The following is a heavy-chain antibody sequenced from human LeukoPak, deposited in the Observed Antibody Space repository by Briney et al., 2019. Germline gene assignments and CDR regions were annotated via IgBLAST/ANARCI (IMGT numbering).Heavy chain of an antibody. CDR1: GLTLSNYW. J-gene: IGHJ2*01. Sequence: PGGSLRLSCAASGLTLSNYWMHWVRQAPGKGLVWVSRMNYDGSSTTYADSVKGRFTISRDNAKNTLYLQMNSQRAEDTAVYYCARETTVIREWYFDLWGRGTLVTVAS. CDR2: MNYDGSST. V-gene: IGHV3-74*03. CDR3: ARETTVIREWYFDL. D-gene: IGHD4-17*01.